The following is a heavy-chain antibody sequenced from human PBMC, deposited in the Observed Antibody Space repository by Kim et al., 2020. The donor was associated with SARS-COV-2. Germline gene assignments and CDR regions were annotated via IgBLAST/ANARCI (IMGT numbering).Heavy chain of an antibody. CDR3: AREGAWTSSPKGWFDP. D-gene: IGHD2-15*01. V-gene: IGHV4-59*01. CDR2: IHYSGRT. J-gene: IGHJ5*02. Sequence: SETLSLTCTVSGGSISGDYWNWIRQSPGKGLEWIAYIHYSGRTEYNPSLKSRVTISADMSKNQYSLRLSSVTAADTAVYYCAREGAWTSSPKGWFDPWGPGTLVTVSS. CDR1: GGSISGDY.